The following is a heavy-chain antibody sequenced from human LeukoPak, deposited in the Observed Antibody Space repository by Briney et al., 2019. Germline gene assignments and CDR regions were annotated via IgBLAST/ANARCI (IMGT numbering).Heavy chain of an antibody. CDR3: ARGRYSGSYDPNLCWFDP. CDR1: GGSISSYY. CDR2: IYTSGST. J-gene: IGHJ5*02. V-gene: IGHV4-4*07. D-gene: IGHD1-26*01. Sequence: SETLSLTCTVSGGSISSYYWSWIRQPAGKGLEWIGRIYTSGSTNYNPSLKSRVTMSVDTSKNQFSLKLSSVTAADTAVYYCARGRYSGSYDPNLCWFDPWGQGTLVTVSS.